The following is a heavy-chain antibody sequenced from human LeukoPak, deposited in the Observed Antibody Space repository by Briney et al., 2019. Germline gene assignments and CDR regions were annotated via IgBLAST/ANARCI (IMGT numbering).Heavy chain of an antibody. CDR2: IYYSGST. V-gene: IGHV4-59*01. CDR1: GGSISSYY. D-gene: IGHD3-22*01. J-gene: IGHJ6*02. Sequence: SETLSLTCTVSGGSISSYYWSWIRQPPGKGLEWIGYIYYSGSTNYNPSLKSRVTISVDTSKNQFSLKLSSVTAADTAVYYCARASEHYYDSYGMDVWGQGTTVTVSS. CDR3: ARASEHYYDSYGMDV.